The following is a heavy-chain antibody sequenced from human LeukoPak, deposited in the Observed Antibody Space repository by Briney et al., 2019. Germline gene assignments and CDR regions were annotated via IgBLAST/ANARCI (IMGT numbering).Heavy chain of an antibody. J-gene: IGHJ4*02. CDR1: GASISRYY. Sequence: SETLSLTCTVSGASISRYYWSWIRQPPGKGLEWIGYIHYSGGTNYNASLKSRVAMSLDTSKNQFSLRLRSVTAEDTALYFCAGGGYCSSSSCFAPLFDWWGQGTLVTVSS. D-gene: IGHD2-2*01. V-gene: IGHV4-59*01. CDR3: AGGGYCSSSSCFAPLFDW. CDR2: IHYSGGT.